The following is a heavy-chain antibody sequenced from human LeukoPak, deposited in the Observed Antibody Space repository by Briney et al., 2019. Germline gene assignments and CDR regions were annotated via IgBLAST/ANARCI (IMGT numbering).Heavy chain of an antibody. CDR1: GYTFTSYD. CDR3: ARSDRPTVKTLDY. Sequence: ASVKVSCKASGYTFTSYDINWVRQATGQGLEWMGWRNPNSGNTGYAQKFQGRVTMTRNTSISTAYMELSSLRSEDTAVYYCARSDRPTVKTLDYWGQGTLVTVSS. V-gene: IGHV1-8*01. J-gene: IGHJ4*02. CDR2: RNPNSGNT. D-gene: IGHD4-17*01.